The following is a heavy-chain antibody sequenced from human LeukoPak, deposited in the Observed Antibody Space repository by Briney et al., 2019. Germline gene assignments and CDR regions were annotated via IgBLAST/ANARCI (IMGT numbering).Heavy chain of an antibody. Sequence: SGTLSLTCGVSGGSISNTNWWTWVRQPPGKGLEWIGEVNLQGSTNYNPSLKRRVAISVDNSENHISLKLTSVTAADTAVYYCAREGGPYRPLDYSGQGTLVTVAS. V-gene: IGHV4-4*02. CDR1: GGSISNTNW. CDR3: AREGGPYRPLDY. CDR2: VNLQGST. J-gene: IGHJ4*02.